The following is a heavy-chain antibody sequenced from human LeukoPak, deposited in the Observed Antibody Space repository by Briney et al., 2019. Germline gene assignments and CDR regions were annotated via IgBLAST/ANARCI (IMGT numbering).Heavy chain of an antibody. D-gene: IGHD3-10*01. CDR3: AKDWDYYGSGSYSDY. CDR1: GFTFSSYA. Sequence: GGSLRLSSAASGFTFSSYAMRWVRQAPGKGLEWVSSISGSGGSTYYADSVKGRFTISRDNSKNTLYLQMNSLRAEDTAVYYCAKDWDYYGSGSYSDYWGQGTLVTVSS. J-gene: IGHJ4*02. CDR2: ISGSGGST. V-gene: IGHV3-23*01.